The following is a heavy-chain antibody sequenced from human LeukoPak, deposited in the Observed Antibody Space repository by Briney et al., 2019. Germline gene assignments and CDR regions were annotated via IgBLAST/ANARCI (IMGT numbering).Heavy chain of an antibody. CDR1: GFTFSNYA. Sequence: PGGCLRLSCAVSGFTFSNYAMSWVRQAPGKGLEWVSGISSNGASTYYADTVKGRFTISRDNSENTLYLQMRYLRAGDTAVYYCAKMLRGIITPFDYWGQGSLVTVSS. CDR3: AKMLRGIITPFDY. D-gene: IGHD3-10*01. V-gene: IGHV3-23*01. CDR2: ISSNGAST. J-gene: IGHJ4*02.